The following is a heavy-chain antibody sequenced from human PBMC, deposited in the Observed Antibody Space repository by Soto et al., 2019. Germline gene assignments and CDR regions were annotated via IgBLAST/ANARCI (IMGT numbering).Heavy chain of an antibody. CDR1: GGSISSGGYY. CDR3: ARDIIGTYCSGGSCYSGWFDP. D-gene: IGHD2-15*01. CDR2: IYYSGST. V-gene: IGHV4-31*03. Sequence: QVQLQESGPGLVKPSQTLSLTCTVSGGSISSGGYYWSWIRQHPGKGLEWIGYIYYSGSTYYNPSLKRRVTISVDTSKNQFSLKLSSVAAADTAVYYCARDIIGTYCSGGSCYSGWFDPWGQGTLVTVSS. J-gene: IGHJ5*02.